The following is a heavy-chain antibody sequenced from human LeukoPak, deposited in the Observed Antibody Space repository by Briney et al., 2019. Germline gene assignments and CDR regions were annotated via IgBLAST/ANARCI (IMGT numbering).Heavy chain of an antibody. V-gene: IGHV3-15*07. J-gene: IGHJ5*02. CDR1: GFTFSNAW. Sequence: PGGSLRLSCATSGFTFSNAWMNWVRQAPGKGLEWVGRIRSNSDGGTIAYAAPVKGRFTLSRDDSKTTLYLQMNSLQTEDTAVYYCATDFYDSTWGQGTLVTVSS. CDR2: IRSNSDGGTI. CDR3: ATDFYDST. D-gene: IGHD3-22*01.